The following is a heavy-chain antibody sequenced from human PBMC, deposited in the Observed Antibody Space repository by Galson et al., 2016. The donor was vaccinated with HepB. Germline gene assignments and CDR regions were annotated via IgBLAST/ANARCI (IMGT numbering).Heavy chain of an antibody. Sequence: SLRLSCAASGFSVSTNYMSWVRQAPGRGLECVSVIYSGGSRSYADSVKGRFTISRDNSKNTLNLQMNILRAEDTAVYYCATTVTSDAFDIWGQGTMVTVSS. V-gene: IGHV3-66*01. D-gene: IGHD4-17*01. CDR1: GFSVSTNY. J-gene: IGHJ3*02. CDR3: ATTVTSDAFDI. CDR2: IYSGGSR.